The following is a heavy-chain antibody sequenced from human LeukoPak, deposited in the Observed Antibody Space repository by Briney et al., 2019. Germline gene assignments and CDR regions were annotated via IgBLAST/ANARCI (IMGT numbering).Heavy chain of an antibody. J-gene: IGHJ4*02. V-gene: IGHV4-59*08. CDR3: ARHGRYFDWSSEYYFDY. CDR1: GGSISSYY. CDR2: IYYSGST. Sequence: SETLSLTCTVSGGSISSYYWSWIRQPPGKGLEWIGYIYYSGSTNYNPSLKSRVTISVDTSKNQFSLKLSSVTAADTAVYYFARHGRYFDWSSEYYFDYWGQGTLVTVSS. D-gene: IGHD3-9*01.